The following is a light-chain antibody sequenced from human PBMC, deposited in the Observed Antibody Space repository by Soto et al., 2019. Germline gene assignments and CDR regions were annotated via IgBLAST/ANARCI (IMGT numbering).Light chain of an antibody. CDR1: SSDVGGYNY. CDR3: CTYAGSYTDV. Sequence: QSALTQPRSVSGSPGQSVTISCTGTSSDVGGYNYVSWYQQHPGKAPKLMIYDVSKRPSGVPDRFSGSKSGNTASLTISGLQAEDEADYSCCTYAGSYTDVFGTGTKVTV. J-gene: IGLJ1*01. V-gene: IGLV2-11*01. CDR2: DVS.